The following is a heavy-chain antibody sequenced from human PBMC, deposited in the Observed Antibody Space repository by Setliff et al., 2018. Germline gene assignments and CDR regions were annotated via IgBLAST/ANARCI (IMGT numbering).Heavy chain of an antibody. V-gene: IGHV3-20*04. Sequence: GGSLRLSCAASGFTFSNYAMSWVRQAPGKGLEWVSSLNWNGRNTAYADSVKGRFTISRDNAGHSVYLQMNSLTGDDTAMYYCARGPYGSGSPLDYWGQGSLVTVSS. CDR1: GFTFSNYA. CDR2: LNWNGRNT. D-gene: IGHD3-10*01. J-gene: IGHJ4*02. CDR3: ARGPYGSGSPLDY.